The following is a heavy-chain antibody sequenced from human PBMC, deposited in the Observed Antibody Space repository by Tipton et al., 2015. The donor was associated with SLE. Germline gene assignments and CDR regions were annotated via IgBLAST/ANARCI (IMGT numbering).Heavy chain of an antibody. CDR3: ARDSFDDYGDHEGYFDY. D-gene: IGHD4-17*01. CDR1: GYTFTGYY. J-gene: IGHJ4*02. CDR2: INPNSGGT. Sequence: QLVQSGAEVKKPGASVKVSCKAPGYTFTGYYMHWVRQAPGQGLEWMGWINPNSGGTNYAQKFQGRVTMTRDTSISTAYMELSRLRSDDTAVYYCARDSFDDYGDHEGYFDYWGQGTLVTVSS. V-gene: IGHV1-2*02.